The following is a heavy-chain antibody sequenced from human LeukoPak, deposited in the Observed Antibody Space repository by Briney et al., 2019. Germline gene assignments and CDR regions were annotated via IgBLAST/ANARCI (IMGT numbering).Heavy chain of an antibody. J-gene: IGHJ3*02. CDR1: GGSISSYY. CDR2: IYYSGST. CDR3: ARLRDALDI. Sequence: SETLSLTCTVSGGSISSYYWSWIRQPPGKGLEWIGYIYYSGSTNYNPSLKSRVTISVDTSKNQFSLKLSSVTAADTAVYYCARLRDALDIWGQGTMVTVSS. V-gene: IGHV4-59*08.